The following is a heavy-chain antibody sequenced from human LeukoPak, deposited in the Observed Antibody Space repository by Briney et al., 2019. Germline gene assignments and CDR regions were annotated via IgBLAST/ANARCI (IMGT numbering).Heavy chain of an antibody. CDR3: GRVQDYGSGSFDY. CDR1: GFTFSNAW. CDR2: IKSKTDGGTT. Sequence: GGSLRLSCAASGFTFSNAWMSWVRQAPGKGLEWVGRIKSKTDGGTTDYAAPVKGRFTISRDDSKNTLYLQMNNLKTEDTAVYYCGRVQDYGSGSFDYWGQGTLVTVSS. J-gene: IGHJ4*02. D-gene: IGHD3-10*01. V-gene: IGHV3-15*01.